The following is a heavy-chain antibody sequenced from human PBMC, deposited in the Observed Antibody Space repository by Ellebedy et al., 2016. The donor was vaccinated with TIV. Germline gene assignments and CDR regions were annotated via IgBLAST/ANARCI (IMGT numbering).Heavy chain of an antibody. CDR2: ITGMFRTV. J-gene: IGHJ4*02. D-gene: IGHD3-10*01. V-gene: IGHV1-69*13. CDR1: GGTFNSHA. CDR3: ARGGAYYHRYFDD. Sequence: SVKVSCKASGGTFNSHAISWVRQAPGQGLDWMGGITGMFRTVNYAQKFQGRVTITADEFMTTAYMELSSLRSEDTAVYYCARGGAYYHRYFDDWGQGTLVTVSS.